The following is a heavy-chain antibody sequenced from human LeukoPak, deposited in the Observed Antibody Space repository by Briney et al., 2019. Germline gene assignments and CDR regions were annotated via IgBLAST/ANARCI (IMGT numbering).Heavy chain of an antibody. J-gene: IGHJ4*02. V-gene: IGHV4-61*02. D-gene: IGHD3-3*01. CDR1: GGSISSGRYY. Sequence: PSETLSLTCTVSGGSISSGRYYWSWIRQPAGKGLEWIGRIYTSGSTNYNPSLKSRVTISVDTSKNQFSLKLSSVTAADTAVYYCARSQRDDFWSGYYKYWGQGTLVTVSS. CDR3: ARSQRDDFWSGYYKY. CDR2: IYTSGST.